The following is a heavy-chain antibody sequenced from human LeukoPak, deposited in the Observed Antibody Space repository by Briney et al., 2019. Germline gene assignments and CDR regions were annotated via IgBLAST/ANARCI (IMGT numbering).Heavy chain of an antibody. CDR3: ARHVPAAIPYDAFDI. CDR1: SGSVSNSHYY. D-gene: IGHD2-2*02. V-gene: IGHV4-39*01. J-gene: IGHJ3*02. Sequence: PSETLSLTCTVSSGSVSNSHYYWAWVRQPPGKGLEWLGSIFYSGNTHYNPSLKSPVTISIDTSKNQFSLKLSSVTAADTAVYYCARHVPAAIPYDAFDIWGQGTMVTVSS. CDR2: IFYSGNT.